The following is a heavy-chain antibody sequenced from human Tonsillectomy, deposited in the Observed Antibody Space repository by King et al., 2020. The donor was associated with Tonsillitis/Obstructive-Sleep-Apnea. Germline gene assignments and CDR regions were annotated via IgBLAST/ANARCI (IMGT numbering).Heavy chain of an antibody. Sequence: VQLVESGGGLVQPGGSLRLSCAASGFTFSNYWMTWVRQAPGTGLEWVANIKQGGSEKYYVDSVKGRFTISRDNAKNSLYLKMNSLRAEDTAVYYCARGGSYGSFDYWGQGTLVTVSS. V-gene: IGHV3-7*03. J-gene: IGHJ4*02. CDR1: GFTFSNYW. CDR2: IKQGGSEK. D-gene: IGHD1-26*01. CDR3: ARGGSYGSFDY.